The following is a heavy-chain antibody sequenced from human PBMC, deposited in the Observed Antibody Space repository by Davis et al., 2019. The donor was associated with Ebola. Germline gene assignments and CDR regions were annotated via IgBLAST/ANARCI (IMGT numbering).Heavy chain of an antibody. CDR1: GDSISSRNW. J-gene: IGHJ2*01. Sequence: MPSETLSLTCAVSGDSISSRNWWSWVRQSPGKVLEWIGEIYHSGSTHYNPSLKSRVAISADKSKNQFSLKLSSVTAADAAVYYCARDYYDRSGFLWYFDLWGRGTLVAVSS. V-gene: IGHV4-4*02. CDR3: ARDYYDRSGFLWYFDL. D-gene: IGHD3-22*01. CDR2: IYHSGST.